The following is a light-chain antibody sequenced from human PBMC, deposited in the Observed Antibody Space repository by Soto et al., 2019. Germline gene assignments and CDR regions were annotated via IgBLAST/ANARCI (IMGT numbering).Light chain of an antibody. Sequence: EIVLTQSPATLSLSPGERATLSCRASQSVSSYLSWYQQKPGQAPRLLIYDTSNRATGIPARFSGSGSGTEFTLTISCLEPEDFAVYYCQKRSNWPPWTFGQGTKVEFK. CDR1: QSVSSY. CDR2: DTS. V-gene: IGKV3-11*01. CDR3: QKRSNWPPWT. J-gene: IGKJ1*01.